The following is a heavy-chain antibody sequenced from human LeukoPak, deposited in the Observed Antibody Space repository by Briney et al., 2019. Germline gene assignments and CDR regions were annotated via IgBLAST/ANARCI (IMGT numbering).Heavy chain of an antibody. J-gene: IGHJ4*02. Sequence: GGSLRLSCAASGFTFSRYWMHWVRQAPGRGLVWVSRINSDGSSTSYADSVKGRFTISRDNAKNTLYLQMNSLTVEDTAVYYCARDGLTETTRDSDYWGQGTLVTVSS. V-gene: IGHV3-74*01. D-gene: IGHD4-11*01. CDR1: GFTFSRYW. CDR2: INSDGSST. CDR3: ARDGLTETTRDSDY.